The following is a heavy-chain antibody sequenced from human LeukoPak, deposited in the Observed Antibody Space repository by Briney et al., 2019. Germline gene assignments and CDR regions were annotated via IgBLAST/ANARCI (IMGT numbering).Heavy chain of an antibody. Sequence: GGSLRLSCAATGFIFTNYAIHWVRQAPGKGLEWVSSISGSGSGGSTYYADSVKGRFTISRDNSKNTLYLQMNSLIAEDTAVYYCAKSGYNRFDYWGQGTLVTVSS. CDR1: GFIFTNYA. V-gene: IGHV3-23*01. J-gene: IGHJ4*02. CDR2: ISGSGSGGST. CDR3: AKSGYNRFDY. D-gene: IGHD5-24*01.